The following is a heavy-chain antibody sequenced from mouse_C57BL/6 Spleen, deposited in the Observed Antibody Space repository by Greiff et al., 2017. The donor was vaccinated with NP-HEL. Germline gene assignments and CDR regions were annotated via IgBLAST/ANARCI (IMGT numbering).Heavy chain of an antibody. CDR3: GRDRADYYGSEGVGY. V-gene: IGHV5-4*01. Sequence: DVKLVESGGGLVKPGGSLKLSCAASGFTFSSYAMSWVRQTPEKRLEWVATISAGGGYTYYPDNVKGRFTITRDTANNNLYLHKSQLKCEDTAMNYGGRDRADYYGSEGVGYWGQGTTLTVSS. CDR1: GFTFSSYA. D-gene: IGHD1-1*01. CDR2: ISAGGGYT. J-gene: IGHJ2*01.